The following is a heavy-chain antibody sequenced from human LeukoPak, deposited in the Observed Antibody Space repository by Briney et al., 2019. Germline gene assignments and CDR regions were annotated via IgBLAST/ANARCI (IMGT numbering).Heavy chain of an antibody. CDR1: GFTLRDYY. CDR2: MSSTGNTI. CDR3: ARSSSYFTYFDL. J-gene: IGHJ2*01. V-gene: IGHV3-11*04. D-gene: IGHD3-10*01. Sequence: GGSLRLSCAASGFTLRDYYMSWIRQAPGKGLEWISYMSSTGNTIYYAESVKGRFTVSRDSANNSMSLQMTSLSDEDSAVYYCARSSSYFTYFDLWGRDTLVTVSS.